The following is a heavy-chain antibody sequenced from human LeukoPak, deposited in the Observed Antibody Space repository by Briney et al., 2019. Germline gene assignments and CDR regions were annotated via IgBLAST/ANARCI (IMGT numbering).Heavy chain of an antibody. CDR2: VYYSGST. V-gene: IGHV4-59*01. Sequence: PSETLSLTCTVSGGSISTYYWSWIPQPPGKGLEWIGYVYYSGSTMYKPSLKSRVTISVDTSKSQFSLRLSSVTAADTAVYYCARYNGGWSYYFDSWGQGTLVTVSS. CDR1: GGSISTYY. D-gene: IGHD6-19*01. J-gene: IGHJ4*02. CDR3: ARYNGGWSYYFDS.